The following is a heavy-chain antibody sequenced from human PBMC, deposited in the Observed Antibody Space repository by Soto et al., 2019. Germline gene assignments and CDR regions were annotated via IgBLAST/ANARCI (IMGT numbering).Heavy chain of an antibody. J-gene: IGHJ6*02. CDR3: VDSSGDGGMDV. CDR1: GFTFSSYG. CDR2: ISYDGSNK. V-gene: IGHV3-30*03. Sequence: TGGSLRLSCAASGFTFSSYGMHWVRQAPGKGLEWVAVISYDGSNKYYADSVKGRFTISRDNSKNTLYLQMNSLRAEDTAVYYCVDSSGDGGMDVWGQGTTVTVSS. D-gene: IGHD3-22*01.